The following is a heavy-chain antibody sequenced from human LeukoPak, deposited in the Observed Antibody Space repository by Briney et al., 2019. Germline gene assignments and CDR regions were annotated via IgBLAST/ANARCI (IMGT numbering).Heavy chain of an antibody. CDR3: ARDLAPNSSGWYVWFDP. CDR1: GDSVSSNSAA. V-gene: IGHV6-1*01. J-gene: IGHJ5*02. Sequence: SQTLSLTCAISGDSVSSNSAAWNWIRRSPSRGLEWLGRTYYRSKWYNDYAVSVKSRITINPDTSKNQFSLQLNSVTPEDTAVYYCARDLAPNSSGWYVWFDPWGQGTLVTVSS. D-gene: IGHD6-19*01. CDR2: TYYRSKWYN.